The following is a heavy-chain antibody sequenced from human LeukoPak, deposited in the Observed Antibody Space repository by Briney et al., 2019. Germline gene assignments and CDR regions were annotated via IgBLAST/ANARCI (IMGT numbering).Heavy chain of an antibody. CDR3: ARSPHILTGENFDY. Sequence: ASVKVSCKASGYTFTGYYMHWVRQPPGKGLRWGGWINPKNGGSNYAQKFQGRVTMTRDTTTSTAYMDLSRLRSVDTAVYYCARSPHILTGENFDYWGQGTLVTVSS. CDR1: GYTFTGYY. J-gene: IGHJ4*02. D-gene: IGHD3-9*01. CDR2: INPKNGGS. V-gene: IGHV1-2*02.